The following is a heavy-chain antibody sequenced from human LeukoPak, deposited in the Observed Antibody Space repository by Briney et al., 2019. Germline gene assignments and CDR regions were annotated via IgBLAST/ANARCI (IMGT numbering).Heavy chain of an antibody. V-gene: IGHV3-23*01. J-gene: IGHJ3*02. D-gene: IGHD3-22*01. CDR3: AKDTSAYYYDDAFDI. CDR2: FSGYGGST. Sequence: GGSLSLSCAVSGFTFSSYAMSWVRQAPGKGLEWVSTFSGYGGSTYYADSVKGRFTISRDNSKNTLYLQMNSLRAEDTAVYYCAKDTSAYYYDDAFDIWGQGTMVTVSS. CDR1: GFTFSSYA.